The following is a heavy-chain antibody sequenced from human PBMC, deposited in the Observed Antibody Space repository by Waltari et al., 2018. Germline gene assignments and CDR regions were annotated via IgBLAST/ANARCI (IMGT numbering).Heavy chain of an antibody. CDR2: IWYDGSNK. CDR3: ARDLDYYDSSGYYS. V-gene: IGHV3-33*01. J-gene: IGHJ4*02. D-gene: IGHD3-22*01. Sequence: QVQLVESGGGVVQPGRSLRLSCAASGFTFSSYGMHWVRQAPGKGLEWVAVIWYDGSNKYYAASVKGRFTISRDNSKNTLYLQMNSLRAEDTAVYYCARDLDYYDSSGYYSWGQGTLVTVSS. CDR1: GFTFSSYG.